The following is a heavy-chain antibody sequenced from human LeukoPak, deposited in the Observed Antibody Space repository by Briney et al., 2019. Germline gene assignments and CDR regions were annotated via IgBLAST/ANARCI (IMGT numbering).Heavy chain of an antibody. CDR3: AKGQTMVRGVIIKGDAFDI. CDR2: ISGSGGST. D-gene: IGHD3-10*01. V-gene: IGHV3-23*01. J-gene: IGHJ3*02. CDR1: GFTFSSYA. Sequence: GGSLRLSCAASGFTFSSYAMSWVRQAPGKGLEWVSAISGSGGSTYYADSVRGRFTISRDNSKNTLYLQMNSLRAEDTAVYYCAKGQTMVRGVIIKGDAFDIWGQGTMVTVSS.